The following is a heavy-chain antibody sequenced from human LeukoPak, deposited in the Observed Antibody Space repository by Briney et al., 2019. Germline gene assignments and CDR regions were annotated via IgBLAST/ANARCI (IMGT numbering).Heavy chain of an antibody. CDR3: ASGAYYPFDF. CDR2: ISAYNGHT. V-gene: IGHV1-18*01. J-gene: IGHJ4*02. Sequence: GASVKVSCKGSGYPFSCYGITWVRQAPGQGLEWVGWISAYNGHTQYGQNVQGRVTMTTETSTTTAYLELRNLTSDDTAVYFCASGAYYPFDFWGQGTLVTVSS. D-gene: IGHD1-26*01. CDR1: GYPFSCYG.